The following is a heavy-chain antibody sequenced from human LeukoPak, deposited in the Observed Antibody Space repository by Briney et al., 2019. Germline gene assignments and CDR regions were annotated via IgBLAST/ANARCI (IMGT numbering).Heavy chain of an antibody. Sequence: GGSLRLSCAASGFTVSSNYVSWVRQVPGKGLELVSVIFTGGTTYYADSVRDRFTISRDNSKNTLFLQMNSLRAEDTAMYYCAREYSSSWYDWGQGTLVTVSS. CDR1: GFTVSSNY. CDR2: IFTGGTT. J-gene: IGHJ4*02. V-gene: IGHV3-53*01. CDR3: AREYSSSWYD. D-gene: IGHD6-13*01.